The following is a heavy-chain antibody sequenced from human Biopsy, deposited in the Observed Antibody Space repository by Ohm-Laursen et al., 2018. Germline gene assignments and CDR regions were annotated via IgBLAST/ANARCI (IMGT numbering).Heavy chain of an antibody. V-gene: IGHV1-2*06. Sequence: ASVKVSCKTSVYPFSNYYLFWVRQAPGQGLEWMGRINPNNGATVYAQKFKVRVTMTRDTSMSTVYMELLNLKSDDTAVYYCARMEQPHDYWGQGTLVAVSS. D-gene: IGHD1/OR15-1a*01. CDR1: VYPFSNYY. J-gene: IGHJ4*02. CDR3: ARMEQPHDY. CDR2: INPNNGAT.